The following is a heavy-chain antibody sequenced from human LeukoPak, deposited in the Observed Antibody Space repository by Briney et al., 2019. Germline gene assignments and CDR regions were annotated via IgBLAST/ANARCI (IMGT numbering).Heavy chain of an antibody. D-gene: IGHD3-3*01. CDR1: GYTFTGYY. V-gene: IGHV1-69*13. J-gene: IGHJ4*02. CDR2: IIPIFGTA. CDR3: AFERRYFSGLLSGPLDY. Sequence: GASVKVSCKASGYTFTGYYMHWVRQAPGQGLEWMGGIIPIFGTANYAQKFQGRVTITADGSTSTAYMELSSLRSEDTAVYYCAFERRYFSGLLSGPLDYWGQGTLVTVSS.